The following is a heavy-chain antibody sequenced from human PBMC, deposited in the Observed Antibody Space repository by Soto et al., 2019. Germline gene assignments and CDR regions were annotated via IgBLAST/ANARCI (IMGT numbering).Heavy chain of an antibody. D-gene: IGHD2-2*01. CDR2: IYYSGNT. J-gene: IGHJ4*02. Sequence: QVQLQESGPGLVKPSETLSLTCTVSSGSISSYYWNWIRQPPEKGLEWIGSIYYSGNTNYSPSLKSRVTISVDTSKKQFSLNLTSVTAADTAMYYCARGYCSSTSCYEFDYWGPGALVTVSS. CDR1: SGSISSYY. CDR3: ARGYCSSTSCYEFDY. V-gene: IGHV4-59*01.